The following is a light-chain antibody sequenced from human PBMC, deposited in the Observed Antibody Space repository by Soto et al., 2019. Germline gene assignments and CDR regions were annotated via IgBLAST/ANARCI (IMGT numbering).Light chain of an antibody. CDR1: QIIDTW. J-gene: IGKJ1*01. V-gene: IGKV1-5*03. CDR2: EVS. CDR3: QQYKSSWT. Sequence: DIQMTQSPSTLSASVGDRVIITCRASQIIDTWLAWYQQKPGKAPKVLISEVSNLESGVPSRFSGSGSGTEFTLTISSLQPDDFATYYCQQYKSSWTFGQGTKVDIK.